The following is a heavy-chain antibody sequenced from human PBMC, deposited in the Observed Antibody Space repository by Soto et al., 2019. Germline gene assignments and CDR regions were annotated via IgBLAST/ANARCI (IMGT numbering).Heavy chain of an antibody. CDR3: GRSCDDHGSYIAY. V-gene: IGHV4-38-2*01. Sequence: SETLSLTCDVSGYSISSGYYWAWVRQPPGKGMEWIGSINHRGNSYYNPSLKSRVTISVDTSKNQGSLKVSSVTAADTAVYYCGRSCDDHGSYIAYSVQGTLVTVSS. CDR2: INHRGNS. CDR1: GYSISSGYY. D-gene: IGHD2-2*01. J-gene: IGHJ1*01.